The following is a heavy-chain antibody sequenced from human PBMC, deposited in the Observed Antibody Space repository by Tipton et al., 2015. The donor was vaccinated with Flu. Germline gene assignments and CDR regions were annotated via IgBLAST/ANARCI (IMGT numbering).Heavy chain of an antibody. J-gene: IGHJ3*02. CDR2: IYPGDSDT. V-gene: IGHV5-51*01. CDR1: GYSFTDYW. CDR3: ARKYCSTTTCYQALDI. D-gene: IGHD2-2*01. Sequence: QLMQSGAEVKEPGESLKISCKGSGYSFTDYWIGWVRQMPGKGLEWMGIIYPGDSDTRYSPSFQGQVTISADKSITTAYLQWSSLKASDTAMYYCARKYCSTTTCYQALDIWGQGTMVTVSS.